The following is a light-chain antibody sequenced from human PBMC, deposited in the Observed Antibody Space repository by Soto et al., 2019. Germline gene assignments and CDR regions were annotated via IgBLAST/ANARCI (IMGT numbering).Light chain of an antibody. CDR3: HQYDNWPKT. J-gene: IGKJ5*01. CDR2: GAS. V-gene: IGKV3-15*01. CDR1: QSVSSN. Sequence: EVVVTQSPATLSVSPGERATLSCRASQSVSSNLAWYQQKPCQAPRLLIYGASTRATGIPARFSGSGSGTEFTLTISSLQSEDLAVYYCHQYDNWPKTFGQGTRLEIK.